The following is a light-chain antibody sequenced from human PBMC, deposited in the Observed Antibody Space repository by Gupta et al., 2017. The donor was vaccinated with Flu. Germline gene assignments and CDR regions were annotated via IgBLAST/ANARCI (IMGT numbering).Light chain of an antibody. CDR2: DAS. J-gene: IGKJ2*01. CDR1: QSISSN. CDR3: KQYHNWPQT. Sequence: GERATLSCRASQSISSNLDWYQQKPGQAPRRLIFDASTRATGIPARFSGSGSGTEFTLTISSLQSEDFAVYYCKQYHNWPQTFGQGTKLELK. V-gene: IGKV3-15*01.